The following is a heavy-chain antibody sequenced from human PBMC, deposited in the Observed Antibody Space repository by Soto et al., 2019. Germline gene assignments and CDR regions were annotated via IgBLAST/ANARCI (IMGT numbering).Heavy chain of an antibody. CDR3: ARGRYDFWSGYRPTTYYFDS. CDR1: GGTFSSYS. V-gene: IGHV1-69*13. CDR2: IIPLFGTI. J-gene: IGHJ4*02. Sequence: SVKVSCKXPGGTFSSYSISWVRQAPGQGLEWMGGIIPLFGTINYAQNFQGRVTITADESTSTTYMELNSLRSEDTAVYYCARGRYDFWSGYRPTTYYFDSWGQGTLVTVSS. D-gene: IGHD3-3*01.